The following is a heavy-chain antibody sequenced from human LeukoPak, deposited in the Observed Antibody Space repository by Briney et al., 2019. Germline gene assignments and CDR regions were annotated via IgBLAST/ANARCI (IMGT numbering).Heavy chain of an antibody. CDR1: GYTFTNYG. CDR3: ARDYFHSSGSYYDCFDP. Sequence: ASVKVSCKSSGYTFTNYGISWVRQAPPQGVEWMGWISTNSGYTKYAQKFQDRVTLTTDTSTSTSYMELRSLRSDDTAVYYGARDYFHSSGSYYDCFDPWGQGTLVTVSS. CDR2: ISTNSGYT. D-gene: IGHD3-22*01. J-gene: IGHJ5*02. V-gene: IGHV1-18*01.